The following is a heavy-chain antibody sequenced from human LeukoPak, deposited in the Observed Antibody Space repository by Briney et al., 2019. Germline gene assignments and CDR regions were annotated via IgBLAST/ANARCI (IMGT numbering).Heavy chain of an antibody. CDR3: ARDPYYSSSSPFFDY. V-gene: IGHV3-9*01. D-gene: IGHD6-6*01. CDR2: ISWNSGNI. Sequence: GGSLRLSCAASGFTFSSYAMSWVRQAPGKGLEWVSGISWNSGNIEYADSVKGRFTISRDNAKNSLYLQMNSLRPEDTALYYCARDPYYSSSSPFFDYWGQGTLVTVSS. J-gene: IGHJ4*02. CDR1: GFTFSSYA.